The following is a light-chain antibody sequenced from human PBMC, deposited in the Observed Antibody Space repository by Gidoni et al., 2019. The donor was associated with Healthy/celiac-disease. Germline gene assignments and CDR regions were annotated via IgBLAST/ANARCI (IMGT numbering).Light chain of an antibody. CDR3: GADHGSGSNFSVV. CDR2: GGTGGIVG. J-gene: IGLJ2*01. Sequence: QPVLTQPPSASASLCASVTLTCTLSSGYSNYKVDWYQQRPGKGPRFVMRGGTGGIVGSKGDGSPDRFSVLGSGLNRYLTIKNIQEEDESDYHCGADHGSGSNFSVVFGGGTKLTVL. CDR1: SGYSNYK. V-gene: IGLV9-49*01.